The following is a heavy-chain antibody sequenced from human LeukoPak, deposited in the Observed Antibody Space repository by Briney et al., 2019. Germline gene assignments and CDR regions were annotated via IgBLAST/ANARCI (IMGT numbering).Heavy chain of an antibody. Sequence: PGGSLRLSCSASGFTFSSYAMHWVRQAPGKGLEYVSAISSNGINTYYADSVKGRFTISRDNSKVTLDLQISSLRVEDTAVYYCVKDHDRNWNDKGYFDYWGQGTLVTVSS. D-gene: IGHD1-1*01. V-gene: IGHV3-64D*09. J-gene: IGHJ4*02. CDR3: VKDHDRNWNDKGYFDY. CDR1: GFTFSSYA. CDR2: ISSNGINT.